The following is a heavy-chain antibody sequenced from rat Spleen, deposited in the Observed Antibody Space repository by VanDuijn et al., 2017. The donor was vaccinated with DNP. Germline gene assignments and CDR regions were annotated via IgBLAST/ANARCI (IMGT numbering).Heavy chain of an antibody. CDR1: GFTFSNYW. V-gene: IGHV5-58*01. CDR3: AKDRQGGYAMDA. Sequence: EVQLVESGGDLVQPGRSLTLSCVASGFTFSNYWMYWIRQAPGKGLEWVASINTDGGTTDYPDSVKGRFTISRDNAENTIYLQMNSLRSEDTATYYCAKDRQGGYAMDAWGQGTSVTVSS. CDR2: INTDGGTT. J-gene: IGHJ4*01.